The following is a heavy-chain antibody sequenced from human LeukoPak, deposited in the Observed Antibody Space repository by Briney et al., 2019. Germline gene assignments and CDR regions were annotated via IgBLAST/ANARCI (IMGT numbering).Heavy chain of an antibody. Sequence: GGSLRLSCAASGLTFSHYGMNWVRQAPGKGLEWVSGISGSGDRTYYEDSVKGRFTISRDNSKNTLYLQMNSLRAEDTAVYYCAKGSIVGATSYYYLDVWGTGTTVTVSS. CDR2: ISGSGDRT. V-gene: IGHV3-23*01. D-gene: IGHD1-26*01. CDR1: GLTFSHYG. CDR3: AKGSIVGATSYYYLDV. J-gene: IGHJ6*03.